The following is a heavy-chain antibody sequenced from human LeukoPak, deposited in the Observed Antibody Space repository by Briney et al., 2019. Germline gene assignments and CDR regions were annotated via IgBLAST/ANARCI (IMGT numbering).Heavy chain of an antibody. CDR2: INHSGST. V-gene: IGHV4-34*01. CDR3: AREYGDYKADYYYMDV. Sequence: PPETLSLTCAVYGGSFSGYYWSWIRQPPGKGLEWIGEINHSGSTNYNPSLKSRVTISVDTSKNQFSLKLSSVTAADTAVYCCAREYGDYKADYYYMDVWGKGTTVTVSS. CDR1: GGSFSGYY. J-gene: IGHJ6*03. D-gene: IGHD4-17*01.